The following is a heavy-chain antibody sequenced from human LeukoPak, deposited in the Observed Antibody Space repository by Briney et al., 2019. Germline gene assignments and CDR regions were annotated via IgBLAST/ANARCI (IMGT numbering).Heavy chain of an antibody. CDR3: ARAQSLTAPAGTFANS. D-gene: IGHD6-13*01. V-gene: IGHV1-2*02. J-gene: IGHJ4*02. Sequence: ASVKVSCKASGYTFTGYFLHWVRRAPGQGFEWMGWINPNSGDTYYTQSFQGRVTMTRDTSISPAYMELSSLRSDDTAVYYCARAQSLTAPAGTFANSWGQGTLVTVSS. CDR2: INPNSGDT. CDR1: GYTFTGYF.